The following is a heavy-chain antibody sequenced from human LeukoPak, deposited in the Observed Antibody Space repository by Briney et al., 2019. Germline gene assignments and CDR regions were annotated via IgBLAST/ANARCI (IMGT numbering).Heavy chain of an antibody. V-gene: IGHV4-61*02. Sequence: SETLSLTCTVSDGSISSGSYYWSWIRQPAGKGLEWIGRIYTSGSTNYNPSLKSRVTISVDTSKNQFSLKLSSVTAADTAVYYCARSLGFGELWGQIPWFDPWGQGTLVTVSS. J-gene: IGHJ5*02. CDR1: DGSISSGSYY. CDR3: ARSLGFGELWGQIPWFDP. D-gene: IGHD3-10*01. CDR2: IYTSGST.